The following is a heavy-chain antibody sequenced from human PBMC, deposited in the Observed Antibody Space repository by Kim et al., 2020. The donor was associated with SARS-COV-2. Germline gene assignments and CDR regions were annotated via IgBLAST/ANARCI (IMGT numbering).Heavy chain of an antibody. CDR3: AREPGIVVVPAPSRGYY. Sequence: GGSLRLSCAASGFTFSSYAMHWVRQAPGKGLEYVSAISSNGGSTYYANSVKGRFTISRDNSKNTLYLQMGSLRAEDMAVYYCAREPGIVVVPAPSRGYY. V-gene: IGHV3-64*01. CDR2: ISSNGGST. D-gene: IGHD2-2*01. J-gene: IGHJ6*01. CDR1: GFTFSSYA.